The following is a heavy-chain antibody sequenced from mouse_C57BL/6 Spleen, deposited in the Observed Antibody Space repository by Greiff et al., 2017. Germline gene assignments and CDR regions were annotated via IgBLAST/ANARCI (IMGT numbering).Heavy chain of an antibody. CDR3: VRDGYPYYAMDY. D-gene: IGHD2-3*01. CDR1: GFSFNTYA. CDR2: IRSKSNNYAT. J-gene: IGHJ4*01. Sequence: DVHLVESGGGLVQPKGSLKLSCAASGFSFNTYAMNWVRQAPGKGLEWVARIRSKSNNYATYYADSVKDRFTISRDDSESMLYLQMNNLKTEDTAMYYCVRDGYPYYAMDYWGQGTSVTVSS. V-gene: IGHV10-1*01.